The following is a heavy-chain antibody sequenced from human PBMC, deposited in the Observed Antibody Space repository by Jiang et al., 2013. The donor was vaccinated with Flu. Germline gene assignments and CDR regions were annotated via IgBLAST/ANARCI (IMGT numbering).Heavy chain of an antibody. V-gene: IGHV4-34*01. D-gene: IGHD3-3*01. CDR2: INYSGNT. Sequence: VLLKPSETLSLTCAVYGGSLNGYYWSWIRQPPGKGLEWIGKINYSGNTNYNPSLKSRVTISVDTSKNQFSLKLSSVTAADTAVYYCARGLHYDFMQDWGQGTLVTVSS. CDR1: GGSLNGYY. CDR3: ARGLHYDFMQD. J-gene: IGHJ4*02.